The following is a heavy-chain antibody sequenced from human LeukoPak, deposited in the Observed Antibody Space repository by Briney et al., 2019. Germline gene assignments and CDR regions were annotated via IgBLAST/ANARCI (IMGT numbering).Heavy chain of an antibody. CDR2: IYYSGST. CDR1: GGSISSYY. V-gene: IGHV4-59*12. J-gene: IGHJ4*02. CDR3: AGGPSGSYSNFDY. D-gene: IGHD1-26*01. Sequence: SETLSLTCTVSGGSISSYYWSWIRQPPGKGLEWIGYIYYSGSTNYNPSPKSRVTISVDTSKNQFSLKLSSVTAADTAVYYCAGGPSGSYSNFDYWGQGTQVTVSS.